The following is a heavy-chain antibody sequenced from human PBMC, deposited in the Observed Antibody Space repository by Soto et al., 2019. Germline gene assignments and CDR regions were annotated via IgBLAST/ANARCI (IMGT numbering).Heavy chain of an antibody. D-gene: IGHD3-16*01. CDR2: IIPILDVA. J-gene: IGHJ3*02. V-gene: IGHV1-69*02. CDR3: ARGGGTSDDTFDI. CDR1: GGTFTTYS. Sequence: QVQWVRSGAEVTKPGSSVKVSGKASGGTFTTYSFSWVRQAPGQGLEWLGRIIPILDVANYAQKFQGRVTITADKSTSTAYRELRSLRFEDTAVYYCARGGGTSDDTFDIWGQGTMVAVSS.